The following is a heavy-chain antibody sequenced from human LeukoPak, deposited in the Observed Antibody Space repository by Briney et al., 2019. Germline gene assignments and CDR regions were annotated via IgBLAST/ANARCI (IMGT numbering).Heavy chain of an antibody. CDR3: AKDAQRGFDYSNSLEY. Sequence: GGSLRLSCAATGFTFNHYGMHWVRQAPGKGLEWVAVIWSDGTNKYYGDSVKGRFTTSRVDSENTVYLQMNSLRPEDTGVYYCAKDAQRGFDYSNSLEYWGQGTPVTVST. CDR1: GFTFNHYG. D-gene: IGHD4-11*01. V-gene: IGHV3-33*06. CDR2: IWSDGTNK. J-gene: IGHJ4*02.